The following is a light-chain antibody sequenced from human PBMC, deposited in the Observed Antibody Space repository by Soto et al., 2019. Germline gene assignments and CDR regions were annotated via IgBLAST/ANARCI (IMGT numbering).Light chain of an antibody. J-gene: IGKJ1*01. V-gene: IGKV3-20*01. CDR2: GAS. Sequence: EIVLTQSPGTLSLSPGERATLSCRASQTVSSNYLAWYQQKPGQAPWLLMFGASSRATGIPDRFSGSKSGTDFTLTISRLEPEDFAVYYCQQYGSSPVTFGPGTKVEIK. CDR1: QTVSSNY. CDR3: QQYGSSPVT.